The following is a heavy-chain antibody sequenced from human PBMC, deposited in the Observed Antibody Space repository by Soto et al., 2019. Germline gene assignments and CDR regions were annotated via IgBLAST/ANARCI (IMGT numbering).Heavy chain of an antibody. V-gene: IGHV4-34*01. CDR1: GGSFSGYY. Sequence: SETLSLTCAVYGGSFSGYYWSWIRQPPGKGLEWIGEINHSGSTNYNPSLKSRVTISVDTSKNQFSLKLSSVTAYLQWNTLKASDTAMYYCARHISNFRYYYYAMDVWGQGTTVTVSS. D-gene: IGHD3-10*01. J-gene: IGHJ6*02. CDR3: ASDTAMYYCARHISNFRYYYYAMDV. CDR2: INHSGST.